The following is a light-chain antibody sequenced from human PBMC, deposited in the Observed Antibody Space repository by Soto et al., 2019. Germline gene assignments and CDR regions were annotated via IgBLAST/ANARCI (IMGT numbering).Light chain of an antibody. CDR2: AAS. Sequence: DIQMTQSPSSVSASVGDRVTITCRASQGISSWLAWFQQKPGEAPRLLIYAASSLHSGVPSRFSGSGSRTDFSLTISSLQPEDCAPDYCQQGNSFPLTFGGGTKVDIK. CDR3: QQGNSFPLT. J-gene: IGKJ4*01. CDR1: QGISSW. V-gene: IGKV1-12*01.